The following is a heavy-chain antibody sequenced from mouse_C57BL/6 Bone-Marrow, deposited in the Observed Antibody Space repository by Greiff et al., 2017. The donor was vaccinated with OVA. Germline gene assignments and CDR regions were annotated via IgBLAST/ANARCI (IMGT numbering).Heavy chain of an antibody. CDR3: TKVTGNCDY. Sequence: EVQLQQSGAELVRPGASVKLSCTASGFNIKDDYMHWVKQRPEQGLEWIGWIDPENGDTEYASKFQGKATITADTSSNTAYLQLSSLTSEDTAVYYCTKVTGNCDYWGQGTTLTVSS. CDR1: GFNIKDDY. D-gene: IGHD4-1*01. J-gene: IGHJ2*01. CDR2: IDPENGDT. V-gene: IGHV14-4*01.